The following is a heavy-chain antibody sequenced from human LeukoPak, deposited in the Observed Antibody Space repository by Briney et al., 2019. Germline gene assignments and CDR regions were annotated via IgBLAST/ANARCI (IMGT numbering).Heavy chain of an antibody. Sequence: ASVKVSCKASGGTFNSYAISWVRQAPGQGLEWMGGIIPIFGTANYAQKFQGRVTITADESTSTAYMELSSLRSEDTAVYYCARDRRHGDYDEYWGQGTLVTVSS. J-gene: IGHJ4*02. D-gene: IGHD4-17*01. CDR2: IIPIFGTA. CDR3: ARDRRHGDYDEY. CDR1: GGTFNSYA. V-gene: IGHV1-69*13.